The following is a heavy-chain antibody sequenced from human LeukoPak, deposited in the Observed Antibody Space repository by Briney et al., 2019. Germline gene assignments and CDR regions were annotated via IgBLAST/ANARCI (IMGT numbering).Heavy chain of an antibody. V-gene: IGHV3-30*03. Sequence: GGSLRLSCAASGFTFSNYGMHWVRQAPGKGLEWVAVISYDGSDEYYADSVKGRFTISRDNAKNSLYLQMNSLRAEDTAVYYCARYTAMVPFDYWGQGTLVTVSS. CDR3: ARYTAMVPFDY. J-gene: IGHJ4*02. CDR2: ISYDGSDE. D-gene: IGHD5-18*01. CDR1: GFTFSNYG.